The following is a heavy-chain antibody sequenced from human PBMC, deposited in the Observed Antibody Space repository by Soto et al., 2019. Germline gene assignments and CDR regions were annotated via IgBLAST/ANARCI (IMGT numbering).Heavy chain of an antibody. D-gene: IGHD3-10*01. J-gene: IGHJ5*02. V-gene: IGHV4-34*01. CDR1: GGSFSGYY. CDR2: INHSGST. Sequence: QVQLQQWGAGLLKPSETLSLTCAVYGGSFSGYYWSWIRQPPGKGLEWIGEINHSGSTNYNPSLKSRVTISVDTSKNQFSLKRSSVTAADTAVYYCARGSPILLWFGDNWFDPWGQGTLVTVSS. CDR3: ARGSPILLWFGDNWFDP.